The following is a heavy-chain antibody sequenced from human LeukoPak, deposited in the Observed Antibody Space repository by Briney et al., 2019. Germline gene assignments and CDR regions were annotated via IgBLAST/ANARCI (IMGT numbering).Heavy chain of an antibody. CDR3: AKDGGGPIEPYDY. Sequence: PRGSLRLSCAASGFTFSSYAMSWVRQAPGKGLEWVSAISGSGGSTYYADSVKGRFTISRDNSKNTLYLQMNSLRAEDTAVYYCAKDGGGPIEPYDYWGQGTLVTVSS. CDR2: ISGSGGST. V-gene: IGHV3-23*01. D-gene: IGHD3-16*01. CDR1: GFTFSSYA. J-gene: IGHJ4*02.